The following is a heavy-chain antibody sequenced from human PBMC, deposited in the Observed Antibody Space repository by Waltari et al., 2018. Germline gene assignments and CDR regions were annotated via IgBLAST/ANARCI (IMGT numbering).Heavy chain of an antibody. CDR3: ARDFDRAFDY. CDR2: INAVNGKT. J-gene: IGHJ4*02. Sequence: QVKLGQSGAEVRKPGASVTVSCKAAGYTFPTYTMHWVRQAPGQGLEWMGYINAVNGKTRYSPNFQDRVTFTIDTSAITAYIVLSSLKSEDTAVYYCARDFDRAFDYWGQGTLLTVSS. CDR1: GYTFPTYT. V-gene: IGHV1-3*01. D-gene: IGHD3-22*01.